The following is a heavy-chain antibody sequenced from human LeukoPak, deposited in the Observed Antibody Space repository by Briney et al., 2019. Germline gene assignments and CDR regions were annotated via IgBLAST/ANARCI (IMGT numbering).Heavy chain of an antibody. CDR2: IYYSGST. J-gene: IGHJ5*02. V-gene: IGHV4-39*07. CDR1: GDSISPYY. Sequence: SETLSLTCSVSGDSISPYYWSWIRQPPGKGLEWIGSIYYSGSTYYNPSLKSRVTISVDTSKNQFSLKLSSVTAADTAVYYCAAQTGTTVVNWFDPWGQGTLVTVSS. CDR3: AAQTGTTVVNWFDP. D-gene: IGHD4-23*01.